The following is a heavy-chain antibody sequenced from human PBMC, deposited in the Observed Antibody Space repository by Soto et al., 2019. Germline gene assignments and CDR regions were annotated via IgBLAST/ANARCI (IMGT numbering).Heavy chain of an antibody. CDR1: GGSISSYY. J-gene: IGHJ4*02. CDR3: ARRRKGDGYLFDY. CDR2: IYYSGST. Sequence: QVQLQESGPVLVKPSETLSLTCTVSGGSISSYYWSWIRQPPGKGLEWIGYIYYSGSTNYNPSLKSRVTISVDTSNNQFSRKLSSVTAADPAVYYCARRRKGDGYLFDYWGQGTLVTVSS. D-gene: IGHD5-12*01. V-gene: IGHV4-59*08.